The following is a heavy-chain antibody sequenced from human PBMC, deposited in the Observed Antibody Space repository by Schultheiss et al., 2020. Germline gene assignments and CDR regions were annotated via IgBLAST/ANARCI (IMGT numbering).Heavy chain of an antibody. CDR1: GGSISSSNW. V-gene: IGHV4-4*02. J-gene: IGHJ4*02. CDR3: ARGYSYGPTFDY. CDR2: IYHSGST. Sequence: GSLRLSCAVSGGSISSSNWWSWVRQPPGKGLEWIGEIYHSGSTNYNPSLKSRVTISVDKSKNQFSLKLSSVTAADTAVYYCARGYSYGPTFDYWGQGTLVTVSS. D-gene: IGHD5-18*01.